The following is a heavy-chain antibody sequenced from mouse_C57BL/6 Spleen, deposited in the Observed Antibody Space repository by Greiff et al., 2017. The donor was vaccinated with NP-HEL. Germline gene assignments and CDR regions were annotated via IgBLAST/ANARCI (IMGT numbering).Heavy chain of an antibody. CDR3: ARGYYGRGGFAY. Sequence: EVKLVESGGGLVKPGGSLKLSCAASGFTFSDYGMHWVRQAPEKGLEWVAYISSGSSTIYYADTVKGRFTISRDNAKNTLVLQMTSLRSEDTAMYYCARGYYGRGGFAYWGQGTLVTVSA. CDR1: GFTFSDYG. CDR2: ISSGSSTI. D-gene: IGHD1-1*01. J-gene: IGHJ3*01. V-gene: IGHV5-17*01.